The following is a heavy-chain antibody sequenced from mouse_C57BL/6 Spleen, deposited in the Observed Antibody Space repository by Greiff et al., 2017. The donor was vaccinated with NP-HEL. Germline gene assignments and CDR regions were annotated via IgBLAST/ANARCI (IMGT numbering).Heavy chain of an antibody. CDR3: ARGRYYTDAMDY. CDR2: IYPSDSET. V-gene: IGHV1-61*01. Sequence: QVQLQQPGAELVRPGSSVKLSCKASGYTFTSYWMDWVKQRPGQGLEWIGNIYPSDSETHYNQKFKDKATLTVDKSSSTAYMQLSSLTSEDSAVYYCARGRYYTDAMDYWGQGTSVTVSS. D-gene: IGHD2-12*01. J-gene: IGHJ4*01. CDR1: GYTFTSYW.